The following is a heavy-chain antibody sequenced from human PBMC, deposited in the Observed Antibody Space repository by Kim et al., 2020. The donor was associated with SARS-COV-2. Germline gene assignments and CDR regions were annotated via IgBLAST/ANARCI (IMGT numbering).Heavy chain of an antibody. CDR1: GYSFTSYW. J-gene: IGHJ6*02. CDR3: ARLHRLVGCYALGCGRDYGMDV. CDR2: IYPGDSDT. V-gene: IGHV5-51*01. D-gene: IGHD2-2*01. Sequence: GESLKISCKGSGYSFTSYWIGWVRQMPGKGLEWMGIIYPGDSDTRYSPSFRGQVTISADKSISTAYLQWSSLKASDTAMYYCARLHRLVGCYALGCGRDYGMDVWGQGTTVTVSS.